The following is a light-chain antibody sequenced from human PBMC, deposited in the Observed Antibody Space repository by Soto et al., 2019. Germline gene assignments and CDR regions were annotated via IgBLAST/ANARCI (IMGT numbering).Light chain of an antibody. J-gene: IGLJ1*01. CDR2: DVS. CDR3: SSYTSSSTLP. V-gene: IGLV2-14*01. CDR1: SSDVGGYNY. Sequence: QSALTQPASVSGSPGQSITISCTGTSSDVGGYNYVSWYQQHPGKAPKPTIYDVSNRPSGVSNRFSGSKSGNTASLTISGLQAEDEADYYCSSYTSSSTLPFGTGTKLTVL.